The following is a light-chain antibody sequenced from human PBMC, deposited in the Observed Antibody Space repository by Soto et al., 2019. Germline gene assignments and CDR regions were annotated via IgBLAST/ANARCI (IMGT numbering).Light chain of an antibody. J-gene: IGLJ2*01. CDR2: GNS. V-gene: IGLV1-40*01. CDR1: SSNIGAGYD. Sequence: QSVLTQPPSVSGAPGQRVTISCTGSSSNIGAGYDVHWYQQLPGTAPKLLIYGNSNRPSGVPDRFSGSKSGTSASLAITGLQAEDEADYYCQSYDSVGVVFGGGIKVTVL. CDR3: QSYDSVGVV.